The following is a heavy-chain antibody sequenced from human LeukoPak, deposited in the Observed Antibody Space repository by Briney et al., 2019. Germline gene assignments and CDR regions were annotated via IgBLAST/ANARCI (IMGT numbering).Heavy chain of an antibody. Sequence: GGSLRLSCAASGFTVSSYSMNWVRQAPGKGLEWVSSISSSSSYIYYADSVKGRFTISRDNAKNSLYLQMNSLRAEDTAVYYCAREYSSSWSLDYFDYWGQGTLVTASS. J-gene: IGHJ4*02. D-gene: IGHD6-13*01. V-gene: IGHV3-21*01. CDR1: GFTVSSYS. CDR3: AREYSSSWSLDYFDY. CDR2: ISSSSSYI.